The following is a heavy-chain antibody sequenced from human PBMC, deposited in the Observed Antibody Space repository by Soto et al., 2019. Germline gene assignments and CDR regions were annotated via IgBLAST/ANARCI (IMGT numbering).Heavy chain of an antibody. CDR2: TYYRSKWYN. V-gene: IGHV6-1*01. J-gene: IGHJ6*02. D-gene: IGHD3-16*02. CDR3: ASDYQGYLYKGKVV. CDR1: GDSVSNNSAA. Sequence: SQTRSLTCAISGDSVSNNSAAWNWIKQSPSRGLEWLGRTYYRSKWYNDYAVSMKSRIIINPDTSKNQFTLQLNSLTPAYTAVYFCASDYQGYLYKGKVVWGQGTTVTVSS.